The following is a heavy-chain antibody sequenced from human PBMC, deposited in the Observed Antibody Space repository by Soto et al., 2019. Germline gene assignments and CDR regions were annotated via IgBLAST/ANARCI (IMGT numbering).Heavy chain of an antibody. CDR1: GYTFTSYA. V-gene: IGHV1-18*01. Sequence: QVQLVQSGAEVKKPGASVKVSCKASGYTFTSYAISWVRQAPGQGLEWMGWISAYNGNTNYAQKLQGRVTMTTDTPTSPAHMELRSLRSDDPAVYYCARDLPPVDYWGQGTLVTVSS. CDR3: ARDLPPVDY. J-gene: IGHJ4*02. CDR2: ISAYNGNT.